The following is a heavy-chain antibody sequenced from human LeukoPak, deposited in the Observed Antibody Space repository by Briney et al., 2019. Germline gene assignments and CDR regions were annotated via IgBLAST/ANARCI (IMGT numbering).Heavy chain of an antibody. D-gene: IGHD5-12*01. V-gene: IGHV3-23*01. CDR2: FSGRNSNT. CDR1: GFTFSTYA. Sequence: GGSLRLSCAASGFTFSTYAMSWVRRAPGKGLELVSTFSGRNSNTYYSDSVKGRFTISRDNSKNTLYLQMNSLRAEDTAVYYCAKGSIVATTNFDYWGQGTLVTVSS. CDR3: AKGSIVATTNFDY. J-gene: IGHJ4*02.